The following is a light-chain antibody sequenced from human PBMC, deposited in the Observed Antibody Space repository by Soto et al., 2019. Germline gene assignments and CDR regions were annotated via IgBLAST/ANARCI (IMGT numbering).Light chain of an antibody. J-gene: IGKJ2*01. CDR3: EQYGSSPFT. Sequence: EIVLTQSPGTLSLSPGERATLSCRASQSVSNSYLAWYQQNPGQAPRLLIYGASSRATGIPDRFSGSGSGTDFTLNISRLEPEDLAVYYCEQYGSSPFTFGQGTKLEIK. CDR1: QSVSNSY. CDR2: GAS. V-gene: IGKV3-20*01.